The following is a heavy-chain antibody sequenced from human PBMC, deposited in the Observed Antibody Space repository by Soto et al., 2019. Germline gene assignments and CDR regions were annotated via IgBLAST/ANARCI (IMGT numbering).Heavy chain of an antibody. Sequence: PGGSLRLSCAASGFTFSNDAMNWVRQAPGKGLEWVSGISGGGGGTYYSDSVQGRFTISRDNSKDTLYLQMNSLRAEDTAVYYCAKPPPPAYYYLDYWGLGTLVTVSP. J-gene: IGHJ4*02. V-gene: IGHV3-23*01. CDR2: ISGGGGGT. CDR1: GFTFSNDA. CDR3: AKPPPPAYYYLDY. D-gene: IGHD2-21*01.